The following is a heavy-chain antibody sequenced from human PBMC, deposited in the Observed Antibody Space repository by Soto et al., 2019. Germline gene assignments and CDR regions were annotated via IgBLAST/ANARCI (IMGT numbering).Heavy chain of an antibody. D-gene: IGHD5-12*01. CDR2: IFWDDDK. J-gene: IGHJ4*02. V-gene: IGHV2-5*02. CDR3: AHRSRGYAYYFDQ. Sequence: QITLKESGPTLVKPTQTLTLTCSFSGFSLSTRGVGVGWIRQPPGKALEWLALIFWDDDKWYSPSLRSRLTIPEDTSKHQVVLTMPNMDPVDTATYYCAHRSRGYAYYFDQWGQGTLVTVSS. CDR1: GFSLSTRGVG.